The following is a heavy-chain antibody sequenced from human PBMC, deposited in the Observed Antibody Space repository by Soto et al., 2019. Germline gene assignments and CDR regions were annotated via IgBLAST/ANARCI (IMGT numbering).Heavy chain of an antibody. CDR1: GGTFSSYA. J-gene: IGHJ5*02. D-gene: IGHD1-26*01. Sequence: QVQLVQSGAEVKKPGSSVKVSCKASGGTFSSYAISWVRQAPGQGLEWMGGIIPIFGTANYAQKFQGRVTITADESTSTAYMELSSLRSEDTAVYYCSIDPRAVGATADWFDPWGQGTLVTVSS. CDR2: IIPIFGTA. V-gene: IGHV1-69*01. CDR3: SIDPRAVGATADWFDP.